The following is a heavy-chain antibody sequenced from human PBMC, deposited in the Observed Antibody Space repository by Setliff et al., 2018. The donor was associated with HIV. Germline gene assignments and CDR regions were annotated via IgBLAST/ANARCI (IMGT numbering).Heavy chain of an antibody. CDR2: ISGSAGST. CDR1: GFTFSYYA. CDR3: ANSAFRGVIWA. Sequence: GGSLRLSCATSGFTFSYYAMSWVRQAPGKGLDWVSAISGSAGSTYYADSVKGRFTISRDNSKNTLYLQMNSLRAEDTAVYYCANSAFRGVIWAWGQGTLVTVSS. J-gene: IGHJ5*02. D-gene: IGHD3-10*01. V-gene: IGHV3-23*01.